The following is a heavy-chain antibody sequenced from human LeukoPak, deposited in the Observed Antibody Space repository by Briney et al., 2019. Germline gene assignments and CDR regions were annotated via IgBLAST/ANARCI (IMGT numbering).Heavy chain of an antibody. V-gene: IGHV1-8*01. Sequence: ASVKVSCKASGYTFTSYDINWVRQATGQGLEWMGWMNPNSGNTGYAQKFQGRVTMTRNTSISTAYMELSSLRSEDTAVYYCATAVAGKRGKFYGMVVWGQGTTVTVSS. CDR3: ATAVAGKRGKFYGMVV. J-gene: IGHJ6*02. CDR2: MNPNSGNT. CDR1: GYTFTSYD. D-gene: IGHD6-19*01.